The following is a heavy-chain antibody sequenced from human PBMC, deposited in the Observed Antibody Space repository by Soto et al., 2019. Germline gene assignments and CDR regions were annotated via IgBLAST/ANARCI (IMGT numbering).Heavy chain of an antibody. V-gene: IGHV3-30-3*01. J-gene: IGHJ4*02. Sequence: QVQLVESGGGVLQPGRSPRLSCAASGFTFSSFAMHWVRQAPGKGLEWVAFISYDRSNTYYADSVKGRVTISRDNSKKTVYLEINSLRAEDTAVYHCAKDLTLGIVGAWGHYFEYWGQGTLVTVSS. CDR2: ISYDRSNT. CDR3: AKDLTLGIVGAWGHYFEY. D-gene: IGHD1-26*01. CDR1: GFTFSSFA.